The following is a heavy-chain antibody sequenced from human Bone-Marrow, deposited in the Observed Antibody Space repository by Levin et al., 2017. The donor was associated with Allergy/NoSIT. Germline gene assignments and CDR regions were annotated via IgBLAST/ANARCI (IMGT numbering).Heavy chain of an antibody. D-gene: IGHD6-6*01. CDR3: AKSILPNYFDY. J-gene: IGHJ4*02. CDR2: ISSSSSYI. V-gene: IGHV3-21*01. Sequence: PGGSLRLSCAASGFTFSSYSMNWVRQAPGKGLEWVSSISSSSSYIYYADSVKGRFTISRDNAKNSLYLQMNSLRAEDTAVYYCAKSILPNYFDYWGQGTLVTVSS. CDR1: GFTFSSYS.